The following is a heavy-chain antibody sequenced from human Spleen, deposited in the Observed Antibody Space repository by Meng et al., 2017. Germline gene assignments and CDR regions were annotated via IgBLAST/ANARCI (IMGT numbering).Heavy chain of an antibody. CDR1: GYTFGAYW. CDR2: IDPNNDHT. J-gene: IGHJ4*02. Sequence: QVQLVQSEPEMKKPGASVKLSCKPSGYTFGAYWIHWVRQAPGQGLEWMGRIDPNNDHTQYAQNFQGRVTMTSDTSISTVYMELNGLRSDDTAVYYCARDEDISAAGKLFGDYWGQGTLVTVSS. CDR3: ARDEDISAAGKLFGDY. D-gene: IGHD6-13*01. V-gene: IGHV1-2*06.